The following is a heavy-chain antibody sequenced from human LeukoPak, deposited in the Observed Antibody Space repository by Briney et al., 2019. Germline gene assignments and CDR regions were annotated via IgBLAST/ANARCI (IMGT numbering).Heavy chain of an antibody. CDR1: GFTFSSYA. CDR2: ISGSGGST. CDR3: ASNYYDSSGYLLSHAFDI. J-gene: IGHJ3*02. D-gene: IGHD3-22*01. V-gene: IGHV3-23*01. Sequence: GGSLRLSCAASGFTFSSYAISWVRQAPGKGLEWVSAISGSGGSTYYADSVKGRFTISRDNSKNTLYLQMNSLRAEDTAVYYCASNYYDSSGYLLSHAFDIWGQGTMVTVSS.